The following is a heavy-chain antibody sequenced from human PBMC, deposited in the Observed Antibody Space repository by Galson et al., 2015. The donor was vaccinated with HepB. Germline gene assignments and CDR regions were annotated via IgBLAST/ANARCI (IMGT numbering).Heavy chain of an antibody. CDR2: IIPILGIA. Sequence: SVKVSCKASGSTFSSYAISWVRQAPGQGLEWMGRIIPILGIANYAQKFQGRVTITADKSTSTACMELSSLRSEDTAVYYCARDSSGWYRGPLGWFDPWGQGTLVTVPS. CDR3: ARDSSGWYRGPLGWFDP. V-gene: IGHV1-69*04. D-gene: IGHD6-19*01. J-gene: IGHJ5*02. CDR1: GSTFSSYA.